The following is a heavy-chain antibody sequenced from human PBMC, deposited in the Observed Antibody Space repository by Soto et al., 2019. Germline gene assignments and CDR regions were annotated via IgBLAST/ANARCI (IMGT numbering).Heavy chain of an antibody. J-gene: IGHJ6*02. CDR2: ISWDGGST. CDR1: GFTFDDYT. V-gene: IGHV3-43*01. CDR3: AKSDYDSSSGMDV. D-gene: IGHD3-22*01. Sequence: GGSLRLSCAASGFTFDDYTMHWVRQAPGKGLEWVSLISWDGGSTYYADSVKGRFTISRDNSKNSLYLQMNSLRTEDTALYYCAKSDYDSSSGMDVWGQGTTVTVSS.